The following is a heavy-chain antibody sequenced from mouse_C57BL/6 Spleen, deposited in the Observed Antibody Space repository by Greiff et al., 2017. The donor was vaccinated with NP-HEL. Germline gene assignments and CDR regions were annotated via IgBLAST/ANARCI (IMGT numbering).Heavy chain of an antibody. Sequence: VQLQQSGAELVRPGASVTLSCKASGYTFTDYEMHWVKQTPVHGLEWIGAIDPETGGTAYNQKFKGKAILTADKSSSTAYMELRSLTSEDSAVYYCTRGLRFYWYFDVWGTGTTVTVSS. D-gene: IGHD2-4*01. CDR3: TRGLRFYWYFDV. CDR1: GYTFTDYE. V-gene: IGHV1-15*01. J-gene: IGHJ1*03. CDR2: IDPETGGT.